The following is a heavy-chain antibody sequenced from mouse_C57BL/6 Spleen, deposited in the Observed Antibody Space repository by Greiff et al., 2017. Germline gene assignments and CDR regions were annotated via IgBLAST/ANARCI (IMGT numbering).Heavy chain of an antibody. CDR3: SRGGGYYPAWFAY. CDR2: INPSNGGT. Sequence: VQLQQPGTELVKPGASVKLSCKASGYTFTSYWMHWVKQRPGQGLEWIGNINPSNGGTNYNEKFKSKATLTVDKSSSTANMQLSSLTSEDSAVYYCSRGGGYYPAWFAYWGQGTLVTVSA. CDR1: GYTFTSYW. J-gene: IGHJ3*01. V-gene: IGHV1-53*01. D-gene: IGHD2-3*01.